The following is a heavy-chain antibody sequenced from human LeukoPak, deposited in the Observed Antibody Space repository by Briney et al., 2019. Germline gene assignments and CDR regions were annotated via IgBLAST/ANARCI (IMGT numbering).Heavy chain of an antibody. V-gene: IGHV1-2*02. CDR2: INPISGGT. CDR1: GYTFTGYY. Sequence: ASVKVSFKASGYTFTGYYIHWVRQAPGQGLEWMGWINPISGGTNSAQNFQGRVTMTRDTSISTAYMEVSRLTSDDTAVYYCASGDRYDGSASYYSDYWGQGTLVTVSS. D-gene: IGHD3-22*01. J-gene: IGHJ4*02. CDR3: ASGDRYDGSASYYSDY.